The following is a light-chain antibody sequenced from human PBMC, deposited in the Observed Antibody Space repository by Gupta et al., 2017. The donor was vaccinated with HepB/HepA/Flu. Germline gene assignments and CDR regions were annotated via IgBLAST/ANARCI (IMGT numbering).Light chain of an antibody. CDR1: SSNIGINT. V-gene: IGLV1-44*01. CDR3: AAWDDSLNGWV. CDR2: IND. Sequence: QSVLTQPPSASGTPGQSVTISCSGSSSNIGINTVNWYQQLPGTAPKLLIYINDQRPSGVPDRFSGSKSGTSASLAISGLQSEDEADYYCAAWDDSLNGWVFGGGTKLTGL. J-gene: IGLJ3*02.